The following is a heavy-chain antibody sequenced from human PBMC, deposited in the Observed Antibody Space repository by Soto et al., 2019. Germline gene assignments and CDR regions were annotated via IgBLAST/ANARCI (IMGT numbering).Heavy chain of an antibody. Sequence: TSXTLSLTCTVSGGSISSGDYYWSWIRQPPGKVLEWIGYIYYSGSTYYNPSLKSRVTISVDTSKNQFSLKLSSVTAADTAVYYCARGFTIFGVVITPRGMDVWGQGTTVTVSS. D-gene: IGHD3-3*01. CDR2: IYYSGST. J-gene: IGHJ6*02. CDR3: ARGFTIFGVVITPRGMDV. V-gene: IGHV4-30-4*01. CDR1: GGSISSGDYY.